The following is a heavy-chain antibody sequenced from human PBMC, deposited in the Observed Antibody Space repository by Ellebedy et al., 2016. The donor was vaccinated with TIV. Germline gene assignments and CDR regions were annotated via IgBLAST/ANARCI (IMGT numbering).Heavy chain of an antibody. CDR2: IIPIFGTA. CDR3: ASVSSSSWYGGYYFDY. V-gene: IGHV1-69*13. Sequence: SVKVSXXASGGTFSSYAISWVRQAPGQGLEWMGGIIPIFGTANYAQKFQGRVTITADESTSTAYMELSSLRSEDTAVYYCASVSSSSWYGGYYFDYWGQGTLVTVSS. J-gene: IGHJ4*02. D-gene: IGHD6-13*01. CDR1: GGTFSSYA.